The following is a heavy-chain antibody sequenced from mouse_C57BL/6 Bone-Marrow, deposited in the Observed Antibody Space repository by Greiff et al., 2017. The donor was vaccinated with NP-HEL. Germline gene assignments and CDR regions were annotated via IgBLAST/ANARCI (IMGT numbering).Heavy chain of an antibody. J-gene: IGHJ1*03. CDR2: ISSGGDYI. D-gene: IGHD2-5*01. V-gene: IGHV5-9-1*02. CDR3: TRDGTYYSNYGYFDV. Sequence: EVKLMESGEGLVKPGGSLKLSCAASGFTFSSYAMSWVRQTPEKRLEWVAYISSGGDYIYYADTVKGRFTISRDNARNTLYLQMSSLKSEDTAMYYCTRDGTYYSNYGYFDVWGTGTTVTVSS. CDR1: GFTFSSYA.